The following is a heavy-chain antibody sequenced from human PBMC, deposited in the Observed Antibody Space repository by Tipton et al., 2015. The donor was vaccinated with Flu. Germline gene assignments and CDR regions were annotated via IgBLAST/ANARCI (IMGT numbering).Heavy chain of an antibody. J-gene: IGHJ6*02. CDR2: IYYDGDT. CDR3: ARHGRGGSYYFHYYYYGMDV. D-gene: IGHD1-26*01. Sequence: TLSLTCTVSRGSISNGAYYWSWMRHHPGKGLEWIGYIYYDGDTYYNPSLKSRTIISVDTSKNQFSLRLSSVTAADTAVYYCARHGRGGSYYFHYYYYGMDVWGQGTTVTVSS. CDR1: RGSISNGAYY. V-gene: IGHV4-31*03.